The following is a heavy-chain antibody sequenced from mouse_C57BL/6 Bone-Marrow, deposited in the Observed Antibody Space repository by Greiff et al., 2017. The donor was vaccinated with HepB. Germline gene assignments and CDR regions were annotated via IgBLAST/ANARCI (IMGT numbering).Heavy chain of an antibody. Sequence: QVQLQQPGAELVKPGASVKVSCKASGYTFTSYWMHWVKQRPGQGLEWIGRIHPSDSDTNYNQKFKGKATLTVDKSSSTAYMQLSSLTSEDSAVYYCAIFQYYGSSRYFDVWGTGTTVTVSS. J-gene: IGHJ1*03. CDR1: GYTFTSYW. CDR3: AIFQYYGSSRYFDV. CDR2: IHPSDSDT. V-gene: IGHV1-74*01. D-gene: IGHD1-1*01.